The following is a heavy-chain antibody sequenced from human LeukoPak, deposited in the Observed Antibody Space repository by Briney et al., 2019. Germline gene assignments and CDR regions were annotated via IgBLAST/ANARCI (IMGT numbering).Heavy chain of an antibody. J-gene: IGHJ3*02. CDR2: ISSSSRYI. CDR3: ARDVPADYYDSSGTDAFDI. CDR1: GFTFSSYS. V-gene: IGHV3-21*01. D-gene: IGHD3-22*01. Sequence: PGGSLRLSCAASGFTFSSYSMNWVRQAPGKGLEWVASISSSSRYIYYADSVRGRFTHSRDNAKNSLYLQMTSLSAEDKAVYYCARDVPADYYDSSGTDAFDIWGQGTMVTVSS.